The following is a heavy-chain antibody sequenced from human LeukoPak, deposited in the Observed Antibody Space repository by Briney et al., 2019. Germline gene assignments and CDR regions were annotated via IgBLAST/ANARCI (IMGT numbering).Heavy chain of an antibody. CDR2: IYHSGST. D-gene: IGHD2-21*02. J-gene: IGHJ4*02. Sequence: SGTLSLTCAVSGGSISSSNWWSWVRQPPGKGLEWIGEIYHSGSTNYNPSLKSRVTISVDKSKNQFSLKLSSVTAADTAVYYCARDPYCGGDCPYYFDYWGQGTLVTVSS. V-gene: IGHV4-4*02. CDR3: ARDPYCGGDCPYYFDY. CDR1: GGSISSSNW.